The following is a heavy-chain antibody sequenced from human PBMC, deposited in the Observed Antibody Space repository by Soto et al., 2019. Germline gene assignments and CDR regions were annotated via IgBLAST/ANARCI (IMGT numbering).Heavy chain of an antibody. D-gene: IGHD6-13*01. CDR1: GFTFSSYG. CDR2: ISYDGSNK. J-gene: IGHJ4*02. Sequence: GGSLRLSCAASGFTFSSYGMHWVRQAPGKGLEWVAVISYDGSNKYYADSVKGRFTISRDNSKNTLYLQMNSLRAEDTAVYYCAKDGRYSSSYGGYTPYYFDYWGQGTLVTVSS. V-gene: IGHV3-30*18. CDR3: AKDGRYSSSYGGYTPYYFDY.